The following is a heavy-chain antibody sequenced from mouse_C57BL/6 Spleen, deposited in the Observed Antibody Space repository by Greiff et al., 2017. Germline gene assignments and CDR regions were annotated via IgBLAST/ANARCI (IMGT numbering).Heavy chain of an antibody. Sequence: VQLQQSGPELVKPGASVKISCKASGYAFSSSWMNWVKQRPGKGLEWIGRIYPGDGDTNYNGKFKGKATLTADKSSSTAYMQLSSLTSEDSAVYFCARGLVPFDYWGQGTTLTVSS. J-gene: IGHJ2*01. CDR2: IYPGDGDT. V-gene: IGHV1-82*01. CDR3: ARGLVPFDY. CDR1: GYAFSSSW. D-gene: IGHD4-1*01.